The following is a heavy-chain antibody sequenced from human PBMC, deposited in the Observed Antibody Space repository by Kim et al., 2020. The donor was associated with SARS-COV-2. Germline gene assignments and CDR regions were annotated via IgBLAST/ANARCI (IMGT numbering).Heavy chain of an antibody. CDR1: GGSMSSYY. CDR3: ARGVYDVSTGYYLDY. Sequence: SETLSLTCTVSGGSMSSYYWTWIRQPAGKGLEWIGRVYSTGDTNYYPSLKSRVTMSLDTSKRQFSLMMTSVTAADTAVYYCARGVYDVSTGYYLDYWGQGTLLTVSS. CDR2: VYSTGDT. D-gene: IGHD3-9*01. V-gene: IGHV4-4*07. J-gene: IGHJ4*02.